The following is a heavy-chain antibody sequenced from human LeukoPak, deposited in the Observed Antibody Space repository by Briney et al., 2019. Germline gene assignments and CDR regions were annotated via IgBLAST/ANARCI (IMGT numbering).Heavy chain of an antibody. V-gene: IGHV3-7*01. Sequence: GGSLRLSCAASGFTFRSYWMSWVRPAPGKGLEWVANMKLDGSEEYYVDSVKVRFTISSDNAKNSLYLQMNSLRVDDTAVYYCARWARYCSSGSCYSWFDPWGQGTLVTVSS. D-gene: IGHD2-15*01. CDR2: MKLDGSEE. CDR3: ARWARYCSSGSCYSWFDP. CDR1: GFTFRSYW. J-gene: IGHJ5*02.